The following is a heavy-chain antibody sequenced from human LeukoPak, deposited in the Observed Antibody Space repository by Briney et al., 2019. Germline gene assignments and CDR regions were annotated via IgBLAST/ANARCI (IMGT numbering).Heavy chain of an antibody. V-gene: IGHV3-21*01. D-gene: IGHD5-18*01. Sequence: RGSLRLSCAASGFTFSSYSMNWVRQAPGKGLEWVSSISSSSSYIYYADSVKGRFTISRDNAKNSLYLQMNSLRAEDTAVYYCARGGYSYGLPPPTTYYFDYWGQGTLVTVSS. CDR3: ARGGYSYGLPPPTTYYFDY. J-gene: IGHJ4*02. CDR1: GFTFSSYS. CDR2: ISSSSSYI.